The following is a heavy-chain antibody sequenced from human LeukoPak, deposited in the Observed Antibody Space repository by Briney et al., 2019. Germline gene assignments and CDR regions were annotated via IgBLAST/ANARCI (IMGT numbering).Heavy chain of an antibody. D-gene: IGHD3-10*01. CDR2: IYYSGST. Sequence: PSETLSLTCTVSGGSISSYYWSWIRQPPGKGLEWIGSIYYSGSTYYNPSLKSRVTISVDTSKNQFSLKLSSVTAADTAVYYCARKDLWFGELFDYWGQGTLVTVSS. CDR3: ARKDLWFGELFDY. V-gene: IGHV4-59*12. J-gene: IGHJ4*02. CDR1: GGSISSYY.